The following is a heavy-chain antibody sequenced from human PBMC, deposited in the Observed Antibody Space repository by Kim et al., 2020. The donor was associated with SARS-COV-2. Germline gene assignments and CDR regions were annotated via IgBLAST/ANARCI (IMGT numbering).Heavy chain of an antibody. CDR2: ISTDGGST. CDR1: GFTFSSYG. CDR3: ARGQYGKTLDY. D-gene: IGHD2-2*01. Sequence: GGSLRLSCAASGFTFSSYGMHWVRQAPGKGLEYVSSISTDGGSTYYVNSVKGRVTISRDNSKNTLYLQMDSLRTEDLGVYFCARGQYGKTLDYWGQGTLV. V-gene: IGHV3-64*01. J-gene: IGHJ4*02.